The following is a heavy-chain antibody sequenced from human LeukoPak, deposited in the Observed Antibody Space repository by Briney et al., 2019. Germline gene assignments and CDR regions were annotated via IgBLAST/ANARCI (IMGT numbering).Heavy chain of an antibody. CDR3: SRENGAFSPFGY. J-gene: IGHJ4*02. Sequence: SETLSLTCTVSGGSVSSGSYYWSWIRQPPGKGLEWIGYIYYSGSTNYNPSLESRVTVSLDKSKDQLSLNLTSVTAADTAVYYCSRENGAFSPFGYWGQGTLVTVLS. CDR2: IYYSGST. V-gene: IGHV4-61*01. D-gene: IGHD2-8*01. CDR1: GGSVSSGSYY.